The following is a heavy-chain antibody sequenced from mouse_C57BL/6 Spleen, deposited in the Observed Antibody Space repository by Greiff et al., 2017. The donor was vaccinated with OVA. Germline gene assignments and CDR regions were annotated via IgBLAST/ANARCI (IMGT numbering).Heavy chain of an antibody. Sequence: QVQLQQSGAELVKPGASVKMSCKASGYTFTSYWITWVKQRPGQGLEWIGDIYPGSGSTNYNEKFKSKATLTVDTSSSTAYMQLSSLTSEDSAVYYCARGGYYSNHWYFDVWGTGTTVTVSS. CDR1: GYTFTSYW. CDR3: ARGGYYSNHWYFDV. J-gene: IGHJ1*03. CDR2: IYPGSGST. D-gene: IGHD2-5*01. V-gene: IGHV1-55*01.